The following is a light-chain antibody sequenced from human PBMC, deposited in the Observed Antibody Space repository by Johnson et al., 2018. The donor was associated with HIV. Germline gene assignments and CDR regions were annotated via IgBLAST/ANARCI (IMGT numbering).Light chain of an antibody. CDR2: KNH. J-gene: IGLJ1*01. Sequence: QSVLTQPPSVSAAPGQTVTISCSGSSSTIGNNYISWYLLLPVTPPILLIFKNHDPPTGTSDRFPGSKSGTSATLGPSALLTRDEGDYYCGTWDGGLSAGGVFGTGNKFTVL. V-gene: IGLV1-51*02. CDR3: GTWDGGLSAGGV. CDR1: SSTIGNNY.